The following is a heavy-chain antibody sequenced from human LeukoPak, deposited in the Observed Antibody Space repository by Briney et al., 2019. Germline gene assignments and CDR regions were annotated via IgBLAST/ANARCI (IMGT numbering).Heavy chain of an antibody. Sequence: GGSLRLSCAASGSTFSSYGMHWVRQAPGKGLEWVAVISYDGSNKYYADSVKGRFTISRDNSKNTLYLQMNSLRAEDTAVYYCARDGIAAAGTFFRVQDYWGQGTLVTVSS. J-gene: IGHJ4*02. CDR2: ISYDGSNK. CDR3: ARDGIAAAGTFFRVQDY. CDR1: GSTFSSYG. V-gene: IGHV3-30*03. D-gene: IGHD6-13*01.